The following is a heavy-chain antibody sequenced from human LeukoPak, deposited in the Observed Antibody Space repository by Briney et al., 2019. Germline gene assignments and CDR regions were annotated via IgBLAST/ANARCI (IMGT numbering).Heavy chain of an antibody. CDR2: IYYSGST. Sequence: SPSPTFAFSGGSPSRDSYYPGWVRPPPGKGLGWVGSIYYSGSTYYNPSLKSRVIISIDTSKNQFSLKLSSVTVADTAVYYCARGFRDDYNYFDYWGQGTLVTVSS. CDR3: ARGFRDDYNYFDY. D-gene: IGHD5-24*01. V-gene: IGHV4-39*01. J-gene: IGHJ4*02. CDR1: GGSPSRDSYY.